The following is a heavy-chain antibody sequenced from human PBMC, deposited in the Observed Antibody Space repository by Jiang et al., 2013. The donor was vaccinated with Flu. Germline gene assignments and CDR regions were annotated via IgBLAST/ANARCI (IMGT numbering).Heavy chain of an antibody. V-gene: IGHV3-20*04. CDR1: GFTFDDYG. D-gene: IGHD4-17*01. CDR2: INWNGDSI. Sequence: VQLLESGGGVVRPGGSLRLSCAASGFTFDDYGMSWVRQAPGKGLEWVSGINWNGDSIGYGDSVKGRFTISRDNAKNSLYLQMNSLRAEDTALYYCARSFDYGDYEPQIWGQGTLVTVSS. J-gene: IGHJ4*02. CDR3: ARSFDYGDYEPQI.